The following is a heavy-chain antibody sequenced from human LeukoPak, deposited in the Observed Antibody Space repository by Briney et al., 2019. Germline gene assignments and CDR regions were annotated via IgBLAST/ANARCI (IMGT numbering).Heavy chain of an antibody. D-gene: IGHD2-15*01. J-gene: IGHJ4*02. V-gene: IGHV3-48*04. CDR3: ASGGPGAVDFDY. CDR2: INSGGSNT. Sequence: GGSLRLSCAASGFPFSSYGMNWVRQAPGKGLERVSYINSGGSNTFYADSVKGRFTISRDNTKNSLYLQMNSLRAEDTAVYYCASGGPGAVDFDYWGQGMLVTVSS. CDR1: GFPFSSYG.